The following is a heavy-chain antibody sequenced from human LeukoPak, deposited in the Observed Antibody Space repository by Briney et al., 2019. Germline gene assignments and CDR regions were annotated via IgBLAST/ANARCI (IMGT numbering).Heavy chain of an antibody. CDR3: ARDGSGEWPIGY. CDR2: IKQNGYEK. Sequence: GGSLRLSCAASGFTFIPDWMTWVRQAPGKGLEWVANIKQNGYEKYYMDSVKGRFTISRDNAKNSMYLQMNSLRAEDTAVYYCARDGSGEWPIGYWGQGTLVTVSS. J-gene: IGHJ4*02. V-gene: IGHV3-7*01. CDR1: GFTFIPDW. D-gene: IGHD3-10*01.